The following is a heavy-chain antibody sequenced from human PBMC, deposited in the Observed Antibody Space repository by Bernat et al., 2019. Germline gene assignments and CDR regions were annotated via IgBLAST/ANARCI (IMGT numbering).Heavy chain of an antibody. D-gene: IGHD4-17*01. CDR2: IYHSGST. CDR1: GGSISSGGYS. V-gene: IGHV4-30-2*01. CDR3: ARDFYGDPGYGMDV. J-gene: IGHJ6*02. Sequence: QLQLQESGSGLVKPSQTLSLTCAVSGGSISSGGYSWSWIRQPPGNGLEWIGYIYHSGSTYYNPSLKSRVTISVDRSKNQFSLKLSSVTAADTAVYYCARDFYGDPGYGMDVWGQGTTVTVSS.